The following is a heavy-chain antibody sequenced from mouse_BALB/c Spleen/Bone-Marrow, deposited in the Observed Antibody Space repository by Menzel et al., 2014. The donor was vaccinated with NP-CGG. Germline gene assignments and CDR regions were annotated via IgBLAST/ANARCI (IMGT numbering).Heavy chain of an antibody. Sequence: EVKVEESGGGLVKPGGSLKLSCAASGFTFSTYAMSWVRQTPEKRLEWVASISNGGSTYYQDSVKGRFTISRDNARNILYPQMSSLRSEDTAMYYCARAPQLLYYFDYWGQGTTLTVSS. J-gene: IGHJ2*01. D-gene: IGHD4-1*02. CDR3: ARAPQLLYYFDY. CDR1: GFTFSTYA. CDR2: ISNGGST. V-gene: IGHV5-6-5*01.